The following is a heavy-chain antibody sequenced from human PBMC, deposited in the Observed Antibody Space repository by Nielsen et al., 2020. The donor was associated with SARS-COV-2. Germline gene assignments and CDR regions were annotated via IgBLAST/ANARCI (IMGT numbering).Heavy chain of an antibody. V-gene: IGHV1-46*01. CDR2: INPTNGGT. J-gene: IGHJ4*02. CDR3: ARDSSGTYRRVDY. CDR1: GYTFTSYD. D-gene: IGHD3-22*01. Sequence: ASVKVSCKASGYTFTSYDINWVRQATGQGLEWMGLINPTNGGTTYAQKFQGRVTMTRDTSTSTVYMELSSLRSDDTAVYYCARDSSGTYRRVDYWGQGTLVTVSS.